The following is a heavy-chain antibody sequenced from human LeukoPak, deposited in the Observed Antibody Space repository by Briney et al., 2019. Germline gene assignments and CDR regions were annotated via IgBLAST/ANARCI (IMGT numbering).Heavy chain of an antibody. CDR2: MNPNSGNT. J-gene: IGHJ4*02. CDR1: GYTFTSYD. V-gene: IGHV1-8*01. CDR3: ARRLRFGELFCPY. D-gene: IGHD3-10*01. Sequence: GASVKVSCKASGYTFTSYDINWVRQATGQGLEWMGWMNPNSGNTGYAQKFQGRVTMTRDTSISTAYMELSSLRSEDTAVYYCARRLRFGELFCPYWGQGILVAVSS.